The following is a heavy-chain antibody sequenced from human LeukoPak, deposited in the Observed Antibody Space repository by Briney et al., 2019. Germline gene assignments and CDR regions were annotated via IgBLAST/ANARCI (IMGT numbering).Heavy chain of an antibody. Sequence: GGSLRLSCAASGFTFSSYGMSWVRQAPGKGLEWISGMSGSGGRTYYADSVRGRFTISRDNSKNTVYLQMNSLKVEDTAVYYCGRQQCPDYWGQGTLVTVSS. CDR1: GFTFSSYG. CDR3: GRQQCPDY. J-gene: IGHJ4*02. D-gene: IGHD6-13*01. CDR2: MSGSGGRT. V-gene: IGHV3-23*01.